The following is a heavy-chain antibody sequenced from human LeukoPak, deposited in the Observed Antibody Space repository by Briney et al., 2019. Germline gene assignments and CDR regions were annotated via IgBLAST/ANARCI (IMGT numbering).Heavy chain of an antibody. J-gene: IGHJ6*03. Sequence: ASVKVSCKASGYTFTSYDINWVRQATGQGLEWMGWMNPNSGNTGYAQKFQGRVTMTRNTSISTAYMELSSLRSEDTAMYYCARGPSLDLLPPYYMDVWGKGTTVTVSS. CDR2: MNPNSGNT. CDR3: ARGPSLDLLPPYYMDV. D-gene: IGHD3-10*01. V-gene: IGHV1-8*01. CDR1: GYTFTSYD.